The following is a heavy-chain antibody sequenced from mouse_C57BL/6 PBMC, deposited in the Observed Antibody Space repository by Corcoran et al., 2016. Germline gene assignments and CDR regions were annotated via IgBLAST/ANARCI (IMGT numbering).Heavy chain of an antibody. CDR1: GYTFTTYG. CDR2: INTYSGVP. D-gene: IGHD2-3*01. J-gene: IGHJ2*01. Sequence: QIQLVQSGPELKKPGETVKISCKASGYTFTTYGMSWVKQAPGKGLKWMGWINTYSGVPTYADDFKGRFAFSLETSASTAYFQINNLKNEDTDTYVCSRCDDCSYYFDYWGQGTTLTVSS. CDR3: SRCDDCSYYFDY. V-gene: IGHV9-3*01.